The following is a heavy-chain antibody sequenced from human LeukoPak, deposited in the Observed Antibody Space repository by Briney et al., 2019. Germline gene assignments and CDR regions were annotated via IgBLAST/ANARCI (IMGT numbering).Heavy chain of an antibody. CDR1: GFTFSSYW. V-gene: IGHV3-74*01. D-gene: IGHD2-8*01. J-gene: IGHJ5*02. Sequence: PGGSLRLSCAASGFTFSSYWMHWVRQAPGKGLVWVSRINSDGSSTSYADSVKGRFTISRDNAKNTLYLQMNSLRAEDTAVYYCARARMAGPGNWFDPWGQGTLVTVSS. CDR3: ARARMAGPGNWFDP. CDR2: INSDGSST.